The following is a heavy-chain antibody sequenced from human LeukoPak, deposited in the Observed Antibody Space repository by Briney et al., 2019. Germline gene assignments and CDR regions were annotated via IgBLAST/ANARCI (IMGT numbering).Heavy chain of an antibody. V-gene: IGHV3-30*02. CDR3: AKSSGGIRTLTTVVTPDY. CDR1: GFIFSIYG. CDR2: KQYDGNNK. D-gene: IGHD4-23*01. Sequence: PGGSLRLSCAASGFIFSIYGMHWVRQAPGKGLECVAFKQYDGNNKHYADSVKGRFTISRDNSKNTLYLQMNSLRAEDTAVYYCAKSSGGIRTLTTVVTPDYWGQGTLVTVSS. J-gene: IGHJ4*02.